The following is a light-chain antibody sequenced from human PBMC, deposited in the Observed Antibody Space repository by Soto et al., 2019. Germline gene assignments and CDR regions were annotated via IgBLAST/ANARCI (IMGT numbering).Light chain of an antibody. Sequence: DIQMTQSPSSLSASAGDTVTITCRASQNIADYLCWYQQTPGKAPKLLKYSSSILHDGVSSRFSGDGSGTAFTLANTSLLTEDFANYDCLQTFNTHISFGGGTTVEVK. CDR3: LQTFNTHIS. J-gene: IGKJ4*02. V-gene: IGKV1-39*01. CDR1: QNIADY. CDR2: SSS.